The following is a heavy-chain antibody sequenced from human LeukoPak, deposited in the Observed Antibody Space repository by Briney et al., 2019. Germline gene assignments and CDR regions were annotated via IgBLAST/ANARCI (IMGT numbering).Heavy chain of an antibody. J-gene: IGHJ4*02. CDR3: ARARANILTTPFDY. V-gene: IGHV3-9*01. D-gene: IGHD3-9*01. CDR1: GFTFDDYA. Sequence: GGSLRLSCAASGFTFDDYAMHWVRQAPGKGLEWVSGISWNSGSIGYADSVKGRFTISRDNAKNSLYLQMNSLRAEDTAVYYCARARANILTTPFDYWGQGTLVTVSS. CDR2: ISWNSGSI.